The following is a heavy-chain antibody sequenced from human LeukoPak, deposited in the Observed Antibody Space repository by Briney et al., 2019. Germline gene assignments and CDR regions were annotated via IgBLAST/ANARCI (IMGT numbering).Heavy chain of an antibody. CDR1: GGSISSGGYY. J-gene: IGHJ6*02. CDR3: ARDRLKGIAAAGYYYYGMDV. V-gene: IGHV4-31*03. D-gene: IGHD6-13*01. Sequence: SETMSLTCTVYGGSISSGGYYWSWIRQHPGKGLEWIGYIYYSGSTYYNPSLKSRVTISVDTSKNQFSLKLSSVTAADTAVYYCARDRLKGIAAAGYYYYGMDVWGQGTTVTVSS. CDR2: IYYSGST.